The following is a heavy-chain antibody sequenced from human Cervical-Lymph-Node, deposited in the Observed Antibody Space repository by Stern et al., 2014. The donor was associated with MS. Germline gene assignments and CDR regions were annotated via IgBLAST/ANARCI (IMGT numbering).Heavy chain of an antibody. D-gene: IGHD6-6*01. Sequence: EVQLEESGGGLVQPGRSLRLSCAASGFTFDDYAMHWVRQAPGEGLEWVSGISGNGGKTDYADSVKGRFPISRDNAKNSLYLQMDSLRAEDTALYYCAKDMRGGSSYAMDVWGQGTTVTVSS. J-gene: IGHJ6*02. CDR1: GFTFDDYA. V-gene: IGHV3-9*01. CDR2: ISGNGGKT. CDR3: AKDMRGGSSYAMDV.